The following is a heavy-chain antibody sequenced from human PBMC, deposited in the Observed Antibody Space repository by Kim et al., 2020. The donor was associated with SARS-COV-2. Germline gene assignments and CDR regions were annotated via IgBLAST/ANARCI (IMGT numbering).Heavy chain of an antibody. CDR3: AKEDYGDDYYYYGMDV. Sequence: GGSLRLSCAASGFTFSSYGMHWARQAPGKGLEWVAVISYDGSNKYYADSVKGRFTISRDNSKNTLYLQMNSLRAEDTAVYYCAKEDYGDDYYYYGMDVWGQGTTVTVSS. CDR2: ISYDGSNK. V-gene: IGHV3-30*18. J-gene: IGHJ6*02. D-gene: IGHD4-17*01. CDR1: GFTFSSYG.